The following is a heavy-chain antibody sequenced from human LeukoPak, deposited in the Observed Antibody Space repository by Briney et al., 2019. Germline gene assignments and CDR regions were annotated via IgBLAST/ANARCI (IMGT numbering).Heavy chain of an antibody. CDR2: IRSKAYGGTT. D-gene: IGHD4/OR15-4a*01. CDR3: TRESNVYYMDV. CDR1: GFTFGDYA. Sequence: GGSLRLSCTASGFTFGDYAMSWVRQAPGKGLEWVGFIRSKAYGGTTEYAASVKGRFTISRDDSKSIAYLQMNSLKTEDTAVYYCTRESNVYYMDVWGKGTMVTVSS. V-gene: IGHV3-49*04. J-gene: IGHJ6*03.